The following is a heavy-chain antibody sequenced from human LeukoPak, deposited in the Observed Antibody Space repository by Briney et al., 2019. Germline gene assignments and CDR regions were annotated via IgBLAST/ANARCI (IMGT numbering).Heavy chain of an antibody. Sequence: GGSLRLSCAASGFTFSSYSMNWVRQAPGKGLEWVSSISSSSSYIYYADSVKGRFTISRDNAKNSLYLQMNSLRAEDTAVYYCAIFPGYGYGRGYDYWGQGTLVTVSS. V-gene: IGHV3-21*01. J-gene: IGHJ4*02. CDR2: ISSSSSYI. CDR1: GFTFSSYS. D-gene: IGHD5-18*01. CDR3: AIFPGYGYGRGYDY.